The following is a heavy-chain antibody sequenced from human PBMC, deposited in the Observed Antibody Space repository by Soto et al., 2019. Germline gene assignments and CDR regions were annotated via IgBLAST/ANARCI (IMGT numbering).Heavy chain of an antibody. CDR2: INPSGLST. CDR1: GYTFSSYY. CDR3: AREAGGDHGEDAFDL. D-gene: IGHD4-17*01. V-gene: IGHV1-46*03. Sequence: QVQLVQSGAEVKKPGASVKVSCKASGYTFSSYYIHWVRQAPGQGLEWMGIINPSGLSTSYAQRFQGRVTMTRDMTTSTVYMELNSLRSEDTAVYYCAREAGGDHGEDAFDLWGQGTMVTVSS. J-gene: IGHJ3*01.